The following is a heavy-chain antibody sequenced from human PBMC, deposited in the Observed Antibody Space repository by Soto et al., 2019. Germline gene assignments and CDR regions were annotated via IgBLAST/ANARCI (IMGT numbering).Heavy chain of an antibody. Sequence: QVQLVESGGGVVQPGRSLRLSCAASGFTFSSYAMHWVRQAPGKGLEWVAVISYDGSNKYYADSVKGRFTISRDNSKNTLYLQMNSLRAEDTAVYYCARDGRLYSNPDAFDIWGQGTMFTVSS. CDR2: ISYDGSNK. J-gene: IGHJ3*02. CDR3: ARDGRLYSNPDAFDI. V-gene: IGHV3-30-3*01. D-gene: IGHD4-4*01. CDR1: GFTFSSYA.